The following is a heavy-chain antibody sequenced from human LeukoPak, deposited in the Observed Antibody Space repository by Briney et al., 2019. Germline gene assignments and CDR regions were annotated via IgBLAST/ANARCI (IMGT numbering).Heavy chain of an antibody. CDR2: ISSSGSTI. J-gene: IGHJ4*02. V-gene: IGHV3-11*01. CDR1: GFTFSDYY. Sequence: PGGSLRLSCAASGFTFSDYYMSWIRQAPGKGLEWVSYISSSGSTIYYADSVKGGFTISRDNAKNSLYLQMNSLRTEDTAGYYCARYQGSVTVVTPSPLDDWGQGTLVTVSS. CDR3: ARYQGSVTVVTPSPLDD. D-gene: IGHD4-23*01.